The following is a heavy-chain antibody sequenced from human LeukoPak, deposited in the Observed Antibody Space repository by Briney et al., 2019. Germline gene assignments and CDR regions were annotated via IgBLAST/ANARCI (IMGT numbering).Heavy chain of an antibody. CDR2: ISTNNGNT. J-gene: IGHJ4*02. CDR3: ARGGITVARDYFDY. CDR1: GYTFTSYG. V-gene: IGHV1-18*01. Sequence: GASVKVSCKASGYTFTSYGISWVRQAPGQGLEWMGWISTNNGNTNYAQKVQGRVTMTTDTSTSTAYMELRSLRSDDTAVYYCARGGITVARDYFDYWGQGTLVTVSS. D-gene: IGHD6-19*01.